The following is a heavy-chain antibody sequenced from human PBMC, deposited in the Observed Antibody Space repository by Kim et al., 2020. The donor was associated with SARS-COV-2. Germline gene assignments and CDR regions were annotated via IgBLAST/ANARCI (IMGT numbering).Heavy chain of an antibody. CDR1: GYSFTSYW. V-gene: IGHV5-51*01. CDR3: ARQVHPTPGSGWTGRYNWFDP. D-gene: IGHD6-19*01. CDR2: IYPGDSDT. J-gene: IGHJ5*02. Sequence: GESLKISCKGSGYSFTSYWIGWVRQMPGKGLEWMGIIYPGDSDTRYSPSFQGQVTISADKSISTAYLQWSSLKASDTAMYYCARQVHPTPGSGWTGRYNWFDPWGQGTLVTVSS.